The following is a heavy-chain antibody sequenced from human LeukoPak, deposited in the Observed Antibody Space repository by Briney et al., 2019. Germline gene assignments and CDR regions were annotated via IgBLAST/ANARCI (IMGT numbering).Heavy chain of an antibody. J-gene: IGHJ4*02. CDR2: INHSGST. D-gene: IGHD3-10*01. Sequence: SETLSLTCAVSGGSISSSNWWSWVRQPPGKGLEWIGEINHSGSTNYNPSLKSRVTISVDTSKNQFSLKLSSVTAADTAVYYCARGRTMVRGLRVYYFDYWGQGTLVTVPS. V-gene: IGHV4-4*02. CDR3: ARGRTMVRGLRVYYFDY. CDR1: GGSISSSNW.